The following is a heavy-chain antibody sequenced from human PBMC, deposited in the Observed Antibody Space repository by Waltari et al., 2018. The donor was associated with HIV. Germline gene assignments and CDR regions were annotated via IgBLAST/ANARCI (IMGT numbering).Heavy chain of an antibody. CDR3: ASPRVATMNGRDY. Sequence: EVQLVESGGGLVQPGGSLRLSCAASGFTFSSYEMNWVRQAPGKGLEWVSYISSSGSTIYYADSVKGRFTISRDNAKNSLYLQMNSLRAEDTAVYYCASPRVATMNGRDYWGQGTLVTVSS. V-gene: IGHV3-48*03. J-gene: IGHJ4*02. CDR2: ISSSGSTI. CDR1: GFTFSSYE. D-gene: IGHD5-12*01.